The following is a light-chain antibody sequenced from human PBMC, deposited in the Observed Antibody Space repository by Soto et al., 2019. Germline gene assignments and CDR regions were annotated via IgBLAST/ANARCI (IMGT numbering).Light chain of an antibody. CDR1: QTVSSY. V-gene: IGKV3-20*01. Sequence: DILLTQSPATLSLSLGERATITCRASQTVSSYLAWYQQKPGQAPRLLIYDASNRATGIPARFSGSGSGTDFTLTISRLEPEDFAVYYCQQYGSSPRTFGQGTKVDIK. CDR2: DAS. J-gene: IGKJ1*01. CDR3: QQYGSSPRT.